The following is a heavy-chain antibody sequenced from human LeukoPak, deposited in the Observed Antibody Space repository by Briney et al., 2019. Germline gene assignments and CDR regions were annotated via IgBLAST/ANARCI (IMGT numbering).Heavy chain of an antibody. CDR3: ARPYDSSGYRDY. V-gene: IGHV3-30*02. CDR1: GFTFSSYG. J-gene: IGHJ4*02. CDR2: IQNDGSEA. Sequence: GGSLRLSCAAYGFTFSSYGIHWVRQAPGKGLEWVAFIQNDGSEAFYADSVKGRFTISRDNSKNTLCLQMDSLRTEDTAVYYCARPYDSSGYRDYWGQGTLVTVSS. D-gene: IGHD3-22*01.